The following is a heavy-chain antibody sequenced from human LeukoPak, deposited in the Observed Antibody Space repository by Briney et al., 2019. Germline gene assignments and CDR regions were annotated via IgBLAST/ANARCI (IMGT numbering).Heavy chain of an antibody. Sequence: QPGGSLRLSCAASGFTFRSYEMNWVRQAPGKGLEWVSFISNSGDSIYYADSVKGRFTISRDNAKNSLFLQMNSLRAEDTAVYYRARSEARFMLSWGQGTLVTVSS. J-gene: IGHJ4*02. V-gene: IGHV3-48*03. CDR3: ARSEARFMLS. D-gene: IGHD3-16*02. CDR1: GFTFRSYE. CDR2: ISNSGDSI.